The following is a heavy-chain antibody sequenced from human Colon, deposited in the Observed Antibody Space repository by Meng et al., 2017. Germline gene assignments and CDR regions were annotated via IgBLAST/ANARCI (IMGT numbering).Heavy chain of an antibody. V-gene: IGHV3-23*01. CDR3: ARRLIGATLHDAFDV. CDR2: VSESGVYT. CDR1: GFTFSNYP. D-gene: IGHD1-26*01. Sequence: GESLKISCAASGFTFSNYPMSWVRQDPGQALEWVAGVSESGVYTDYADSVKGCFTISRDNFQSTLYLEMNNLRVEDTAVYYCARRLIGATLHDAFDVWGQGTMVTVSS. J-gene: IGHJ3*01.